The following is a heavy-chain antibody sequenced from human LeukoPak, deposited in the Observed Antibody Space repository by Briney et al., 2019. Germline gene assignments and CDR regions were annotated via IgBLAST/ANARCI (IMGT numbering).Heavy chain of an antibody. J-gene: IGHJ4*02. CDR3: ARWQQWLGPIDY. V-gene: IGHV4-59*08. CDR2: IYYSGTT. Sequence: SETLSLTCNVYGGSLKNYYWSWIRQPPGKALEWIGYIYYSGTTSYNPSLKSRITISLDTSKKQFSLELSSVTAADTAVYYCARWQQWLGPIDYWGQGTLVTVSS. D-gene: IGHD6-19*01. CDR1: GGSLKNYY.